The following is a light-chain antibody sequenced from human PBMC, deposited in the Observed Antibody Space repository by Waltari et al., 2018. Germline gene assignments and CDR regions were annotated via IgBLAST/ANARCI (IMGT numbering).Light chain of an antibody. CDR2: GNN. J-gene: IGLJ2*01. CDR1: TSNIGAGHD. CDR3: QSFDNMLSGGVV. Sequence: QSVLTQPPSVSGTPGQRVTISCSGSTSNIGAGHDVHWYQHLPGTAPKLLFYGNNHRPSGVPDRFSGSKSGTSASLAITGLQADDEADYFCQSFDNMLSGGVVFGGGTKLAVL. V-gene: IGLV1-40*01.